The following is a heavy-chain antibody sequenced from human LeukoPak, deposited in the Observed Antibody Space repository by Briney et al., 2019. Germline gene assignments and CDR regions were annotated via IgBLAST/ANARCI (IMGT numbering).Heavy chain of an antibody. CDR3: ASLLPGYSSPSGLDY. CDR2: INPNSGGT. V-gene: IGHV1-2*06. CDR1: GYTFTGYY. Sequence: ASVKVSCKASGYTFTGYYMHWVRQAPGQGLEWMGRINPNSGGTNYAQKFQGRVTMTRDTSISTAYMELSRLRSDDTAVYYCASLLPGYSSPSGLDYWGQGTLVTVSS. D-gene: IGHD6-6*01. J-gene: IGHJ4*02.